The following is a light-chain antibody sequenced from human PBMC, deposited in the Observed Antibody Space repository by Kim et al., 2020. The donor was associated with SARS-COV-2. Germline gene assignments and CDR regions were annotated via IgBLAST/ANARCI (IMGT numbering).Light chain of an antibody. CDR2: SAS. CDR1: QGISNY. V-gene: IGKV1-27*01. J-gene: IGKJ2*01. CDR3: QKYNSAPNT. Sequence: SASVGDRVTITCRASQGISNYLAWYQQKPGKVPKLLICSASTSQSGVPSRFSGSGSGTDFTLTISSLQPEDVATYYCQKYNSAPNTFGQGTKLEI.